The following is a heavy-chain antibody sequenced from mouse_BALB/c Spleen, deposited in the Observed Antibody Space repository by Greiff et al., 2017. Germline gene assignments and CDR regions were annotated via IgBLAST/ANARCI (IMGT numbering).Heavy chain of an antibody. V-gene: IGHV14-3*02. CDR3: ASPRYYGSSWFAY. J-gene: IGHJ3*01. CDR2: IDPANGNT. Sequence: VQLQQSGAELVKPGASVKLSCTASGFNIKDTYMHWVKQRPEQGLEWIGRIDPANGNTKYDPKFQGKATITADTSSNTAYLQLSSLTSEDTAVYYCASPRYYGSSWFAYWGQGTLVTVSA. CDR1: GFNIKDTY. D-gene: IGHD1-1*01.